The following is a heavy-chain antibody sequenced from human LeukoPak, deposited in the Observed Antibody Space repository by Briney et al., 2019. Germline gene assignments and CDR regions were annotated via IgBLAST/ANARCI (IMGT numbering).Heavy chain of an antibody. D-gene: IGHD2-2*01. CDR3: ARAPYCSSTSCYSFDY. J-gene: IGHJ4*02. CDR2: IWYDGSNK. CDR1: GFTFSSYG. Sequence: GRSLRLSCAASGFTFSSYGMHWVRQAPGKGLEWVAVIWYDGSNKYYADSVKGRFTISRDNSKNTLYLQMNSLRAEDTVVYYCARAPYCSSTSCYSFDYWGQGTLVTVSS. V-gene: IGHV3-33*01.